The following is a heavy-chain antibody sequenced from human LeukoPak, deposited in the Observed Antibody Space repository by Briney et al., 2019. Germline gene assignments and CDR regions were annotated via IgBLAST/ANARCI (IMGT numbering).Heavy chain of an antibody. J-gene: IGHJ4*02. CDR1: GFTFSSYE. CDR3: ARGFRDTAMFLDY. Sequence: GGSLRLSRAASGFTFSSYEMNWVRQAPGKGLEWISCISGSGGAVHYADSVKGRFTISRDNAKNSLYLQMNSLRAEDTAVYYCARGFRDTAMFLDYWGQGTLVTVSS. V-gene: IGHV3-48*03. CDR2: ISGSGGAV. D-gene: IGHD5-18*01.